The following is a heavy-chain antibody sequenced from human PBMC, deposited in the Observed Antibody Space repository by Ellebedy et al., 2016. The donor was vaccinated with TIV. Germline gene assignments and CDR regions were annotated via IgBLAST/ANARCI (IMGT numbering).Heavy chain of an antibody. CDR3: SSDLAH. CDR1: GFTVSSNY. V-gene: IGHV3-53*01. J-gene: IGHJ4*02. CDR2: VYSGGNT. Sequence: GESLKISCAASGFTVSSNYMSWVRQAPGKGLEWVSVVYSGGNTYYADSVKGRFTISRDNSKNTLYLQMNSLRAEDTAVYYCSSDLAHWGQGTLVTVSS.